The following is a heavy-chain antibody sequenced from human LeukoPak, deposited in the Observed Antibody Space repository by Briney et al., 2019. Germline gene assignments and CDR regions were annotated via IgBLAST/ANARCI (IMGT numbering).Heavy chain of an antibody. CDR2: IFYSGST. CDR3: ARRGDGYPYYLDY. V-gene: IGHV4-59*08. CDR1: GGSISNYY. Sequence: SETLSLTCTVSGGSISNYYWSWIRQTPGKGLEWIGYIFYSGSTDYNPSVKSRVTISVDASRNQFFLKLRSVTAADTAVYYCARRGDGYPYYLDYWGQGTLVTVSS. J-gene: IGHJ4*02. D-gene: IGHD5-24*01.